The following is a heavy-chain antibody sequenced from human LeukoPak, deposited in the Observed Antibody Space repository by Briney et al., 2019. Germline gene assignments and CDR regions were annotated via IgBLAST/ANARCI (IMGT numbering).Heavy chain of an antibody. J-gene: IGHJ6*03. CDR3: ARGPRVTMIAHPRYYYYYMDV. D-gene: IGHD3-22*01. CDR1: GESFSGYY. Sequence: RASETLSLTCAVYGESFSGYYWSWIRQPPGKGLEWIGEINHSGSTNYNPSLKSRVTISVDTSKNQFSLKLSSVTAADTAVYYCARGPRVTMIAHPRYYYYYMDVWGKGTTVTVSS. V-gene: IGHV4-34*01. CDR2: INHSGST.